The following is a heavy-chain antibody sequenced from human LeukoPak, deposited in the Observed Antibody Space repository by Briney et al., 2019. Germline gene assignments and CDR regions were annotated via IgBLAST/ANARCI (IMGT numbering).Heavy chain of an antibody. Sequence: GGSLRLSCAASGFTFTSYGMSWVRQAPGKGLEWVSAISGSGGSTYYADSVKGRFTISRDNSKNTLYLQMNSLRAEDTAVYYCAKGWASTKPDYMDVWGKGTTVTVSS. CDR1: GFTFTSYG. CDR3: AKGWASTKPDYMDV. V-gene: IGHV3-23*01. D-gene: IGHD1-26*01. J-gene: IGHJ6*03. CDR2: ISGSGGST.